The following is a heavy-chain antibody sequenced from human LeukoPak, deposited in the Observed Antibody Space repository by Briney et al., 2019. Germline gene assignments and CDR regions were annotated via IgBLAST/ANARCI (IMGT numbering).Heavy chain of an antibody. CDR2: IIPILGIA. Sequence: SVKVSCKASGGTFSSYTISWVRQAPGQGLEWMGRIIPILGIANYAQKFQGRVTITANKSTSTAYMELSSLRSEDTAVYYCARTRGIAAAGYFDYWGQGTLVTVSS. D-gene: IGHD6-13*01. V-gene: IGHV1-69*02. CDR1: GGTFSSYT. J-gene: IGHJ4*02. CDR3: ARTRGIAAAGYFDY.